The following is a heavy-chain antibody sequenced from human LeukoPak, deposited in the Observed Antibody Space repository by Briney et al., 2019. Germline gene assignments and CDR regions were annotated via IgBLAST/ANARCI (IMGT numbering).Heavy chain of an antibody. Sequence: GASVKVSCKASGYTFTDFYIHWVRQAPGQGLEWMGWINPNSGGTKYAQKFQGRVTMTRDTSISTAYMELSRLRSDDTAVYYCARLGTGERPVDYWGQGTLVTVSS. CDR2: INPNSGGT. D-gene: IGHD7-27*01. CDR3: ARLGTGERPVDY. J-gene: IGHJ4*02. CDR1: GYTFTDFY. V-gene: IGHV1-2*02.